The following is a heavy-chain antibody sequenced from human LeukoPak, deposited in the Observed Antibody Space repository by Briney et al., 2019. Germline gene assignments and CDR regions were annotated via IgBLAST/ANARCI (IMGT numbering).Heavy chain of an antibody. CDR3: ATPGRSSTSCPYYFDY. D-gene: IGHD2-2*01. CDR2: ISWNSGSI. V-gene: IGHV3-9*01. CDR1: GFTFDDYA. Sequence: GRSLRLSCAASGFTFDDYAMHWVRQAPGKGLEWVSGISWNSGSIGYADSVKGRFTISRDNSKNTLYLQMNSLRAEDTAVYYCATPGRSSTSCPYYFDYWGQGTLVTVSS. J-gene: IGHJ4*02.